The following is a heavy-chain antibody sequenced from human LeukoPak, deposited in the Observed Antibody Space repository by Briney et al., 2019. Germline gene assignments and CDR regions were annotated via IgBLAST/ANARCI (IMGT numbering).Heavy chain of an antibody. CDR1: GFTFSNYA. D-gene: IGHD3-22*01. V-gene: IGHV3-30-3*01. CDR2: ISYDGSNK. Sequence: GGSLRLSCAASGFTFSNYAMHWVRQAPGKGLEWVALISYDGSNKYYADSVKGRFTISRDNSKNTLSLQMNSLRAEDTAVYYCARDYYYVSSDDQTGDYWGQGTLVTVSS. J-gene: IGHJ4*02. CDR3: ARDYYYVSSDDQTGDY.